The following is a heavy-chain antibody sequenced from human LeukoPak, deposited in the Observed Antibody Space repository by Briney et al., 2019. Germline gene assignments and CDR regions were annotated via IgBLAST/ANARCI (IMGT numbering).Heavy chain of an antibody. Sequence: GASVKVSCKASGGTFSSYAISWVRQAPGQGLEWMARIIPIFGTTNYAQKFQGRVTITTDEATSTAYMELSSRTSEDTAVYYCARDDYGVNDAFDIWGEGAIVTVSS. CDR2: IIPIFGTT. V-gene: IGHV1-69*05. CDR3: ARDDYGVNDAFDI. CDR1: GGTFSSYA. J-gene: IGHJ3*02. D-gene: IGHD4-17*01.